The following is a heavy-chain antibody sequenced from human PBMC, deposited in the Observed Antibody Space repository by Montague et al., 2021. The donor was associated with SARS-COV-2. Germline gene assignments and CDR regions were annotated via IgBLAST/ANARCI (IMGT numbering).Heavy chain of an antibody. J-gene: IGHJ6*02. V-gene: IGHV4-61*01. CDR2: IYYSGSN. CDR1: GGSVSSGSYY. D-gene: IGHD3-3*01. Sequence: SETLSLTCTVSGGSVSSGSYYGSWIRQPPGNGLEWSGYIYYSGSNNYNPSLKSRVTISVDTSKHQFSLKLSSVTAADTAVYYCARDPWRITIIGVATRYGMDVWGQGTTVTVSS. CDR3: ARDPWRITIIGVATRYGMDV.